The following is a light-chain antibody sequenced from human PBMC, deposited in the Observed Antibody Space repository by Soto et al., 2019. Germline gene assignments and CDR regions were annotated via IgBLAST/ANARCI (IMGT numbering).Light chain of an antibody. Sequence: QSVLTQPPSAPGTPGQKVTISCSGSSSNIGDNYVYWHQQLPGTAPKLLIYRNNQRPSGVPDRFSGSKSGTSASLAISGVRSEDEADYYCAAWDDSLSGYVFGPGTKVTVL. V-gene: IGLV1-47*01. CDR3: AAWDDSLSGYV. CDR1: SSNIGDNY. J-gene: IGLJ1*01. CDR2: RNN.